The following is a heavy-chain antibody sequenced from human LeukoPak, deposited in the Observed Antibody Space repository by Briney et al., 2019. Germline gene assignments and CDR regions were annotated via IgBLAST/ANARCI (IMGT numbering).Heavy chain of an antibody. Sequence: PSETLSLTCDVSGGSISSGLYSWSWIRQPLGRGLEWIGYIYHTGSTYYNPSLKSRVTISVDTSKNQFSLRLSSVTAADTAVYYCARLQYCSGTSCYWFDPWGQGTLVTVSS. CDR2: IYHTGST. CDR1: GGSISSGLYS. D-gene: IGHD2-2*01. CDR3: ARLQYCSGTSCYWFDP. J-gene: IGHJ5*02. V-gene: IGHV4-30-2*01.